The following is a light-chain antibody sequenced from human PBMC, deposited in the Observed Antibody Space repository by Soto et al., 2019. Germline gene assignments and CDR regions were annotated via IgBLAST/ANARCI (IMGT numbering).Light chain of an antibody. J-gene: IGLJ3*02. V-gene: IGLV2-23*01. CDR2: EGS. Sequence: QSALTQPASVSGSPGQSITISCTGTSSDVGGQKLVSWYQQHPGKAPKVLLYEGSERPSGVSDRFSGSKSGNTASLTISGLQAEDVADYYCCSYAGSTTWVFGGGTKLTVL. CDR3: CSYAGSTTWV. CDR1: SSDVGGQKL.